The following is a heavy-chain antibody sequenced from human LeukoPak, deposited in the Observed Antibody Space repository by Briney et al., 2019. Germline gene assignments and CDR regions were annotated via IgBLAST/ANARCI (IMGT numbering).Heavy chain of an antibody. D-gene: IGHD4-23*01. CDR2: ISWDGGST. CDR3: ARGLRWSDY. V-gene: IGHV3-43*01. J-gene: IGHJ4*02. CDR1: GFTFDDYT. Sequence: PGGSLRLSCAASGFTFDDYTMHWVRQAPGKGLEWVSLISWDGGSTYYADSVKGRFTISRDNAKNSLYLQMNSLRADDTAVYYCARGLRWSDYWGQGTLVTVSS.